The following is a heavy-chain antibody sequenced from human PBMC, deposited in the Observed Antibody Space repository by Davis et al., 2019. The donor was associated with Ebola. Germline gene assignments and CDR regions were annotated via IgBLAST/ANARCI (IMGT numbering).Heavy chain of an antibody. CDR1: GFTFGDYA. Sequence: GESLKISCTASGFTFGDYAMSWVRQAPGKGLEWVSGISSGAGNTYYADSVKGRFTISRDNAKNSLYLQMNSLRAEDTAVYYCARDTYYDFWSGYYPPPMDVWGQGTTVTVSS. CDR2: ISSGAGNT. CDR3: ARDTYYDFWSGYYPPPMDV. J-gene: IGHJ6*02. V-gene: IGHV3-11*04. D-gene: IGHD3-3*01.